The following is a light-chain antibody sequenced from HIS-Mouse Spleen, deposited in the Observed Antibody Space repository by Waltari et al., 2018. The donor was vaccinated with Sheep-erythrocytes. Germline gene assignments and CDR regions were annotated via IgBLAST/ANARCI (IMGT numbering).Light chain of an antibody. V-gene: IGLV2-8*01. CDR2: EVS. J-gene: IGLJ3*02. CDR3: SSYAGSNNWV. Sequence: QSALTQPPSASGSPGQSVPISCTGTSSAVCGSNYVSWYQQHPGKAPKLMIYEVSKRPSGVPDRFSGSKSGNTASLTVSGLQAEDEADYYCSSYAGSNNWVFGGGTKLTVL. CDR1: SSAVCGSNY.